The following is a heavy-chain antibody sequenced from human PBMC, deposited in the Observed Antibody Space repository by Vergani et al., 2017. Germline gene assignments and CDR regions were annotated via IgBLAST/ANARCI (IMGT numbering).Heavy chain of an antibody. J-gene: IGHJ5*02. CDR2: VIPIFGTV. V-gene: IGHV1-69*01. D-gene: IGHD2-2*01. CDR3: ATNGWAGYCTSTSCSRGWFDP. CDR1: GGTFSNYA. Sequence: QVQLVQPGAEVKKPGSSVKVSCKASGGTFSNYAISWVRQVPGQGLEWMGGVIPIFGTVNYAQKFQGRVTITADESTSTAYMELSSLRSEDTAVYYWATNGWAGYCTSTSCSRGWFDPWGQGTLVTVSS.